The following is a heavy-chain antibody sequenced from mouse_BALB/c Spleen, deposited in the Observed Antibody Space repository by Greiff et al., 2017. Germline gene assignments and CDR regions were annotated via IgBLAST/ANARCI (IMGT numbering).Heavy chain of an antibody. Sequence: DVKLVESGGGLVQPGGSLKLSCAASGFTFSSYTMSWVRQTTEKRLEWVAYISNGGGSTYYPDTVKGRFTISRDNAKNTLYLQMSSLKSEDTAMYYCARHVDGYHYYAMDYWGQGTSVTVSS. V-gene: IGHV5-12-2*01. J-gene: IGHJ4*01. CDR1: GFTFSSYT. D-gene: IGHD2-3*01. CDR3: ARHVDGYHYYAMDY. CDR2: ISNGGGST.